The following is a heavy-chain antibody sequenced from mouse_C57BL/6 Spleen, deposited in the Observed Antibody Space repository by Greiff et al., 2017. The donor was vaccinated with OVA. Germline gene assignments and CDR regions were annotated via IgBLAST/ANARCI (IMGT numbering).Heavy chain of an antibody. CDR2: IRNKANGYTK. Sequence: EVKLVESGGGLVQPGGSLSLSCAASGFTFTDYYMSWVRQPPGKALEWLGFIRNKANGYTKEYSASVKGRFTISRDNSQSILYLQMNALRAEDSATYYCARYQGYGNPHWYFDVWGTGTTVTVSS. J-gene: IGHJ1*03. CDR1: GFTFTDYY. V-gene: IGHV7-3*01. CDR3: ARYQGYGNPHWYFDV. D-gene: IGHD2-1*01.